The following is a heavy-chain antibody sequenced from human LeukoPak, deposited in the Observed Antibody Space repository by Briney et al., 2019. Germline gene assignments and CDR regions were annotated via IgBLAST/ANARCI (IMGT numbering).Heavy chain of an antibody. Sequence: RPGGSLRLSCAASGITFSSYSMNWVRQAPGKGLEWVSSISSSSSYIYYADSVKGRFTISRDNGKNSLYLQMNSLRAEDTAVYYCARDGAKTGYSSGWGNYYYGLDVWGQGTTVTVSS. CDR2: ISSSSSYI. D-gene: IGHD6-19*01. CDR1: GITFSSYS. V-gene: IGHV3-21*01. J-gene: IGHJ6*02. CDR3: ARDGAKTGYSSGWGNYYYGLDV.